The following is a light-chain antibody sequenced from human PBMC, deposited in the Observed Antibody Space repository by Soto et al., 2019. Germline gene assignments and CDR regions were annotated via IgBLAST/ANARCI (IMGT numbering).Light chain of an antibody. Sequence: DIQMTQSPSSVSASVGDRVTITCRASQGISTSLAWYQQKPGAAPKLLIYTASSLQDGVPSRFSGSGSGTDFTLTISSLQPEDFATYFCQHSKTSSLPITFGQGTRVDIK. CDR1: QGISTS. V-gene: IGKV1-12*01. CDR3: QHSKTSSLPIT. J-gene: IGKJ5*01. CDR2: TAS.